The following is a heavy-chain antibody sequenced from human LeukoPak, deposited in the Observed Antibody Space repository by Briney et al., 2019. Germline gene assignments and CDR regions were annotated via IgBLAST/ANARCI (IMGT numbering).Heavy chain of an antibody. V-gene: IGHV3-21*01. CDR1: GFIVSSNY. D-gene: IGHD2-21*02. Sequence: PGGSLRLSCAASGFIVSSNYMNWVRQAPGKGLEWVSFISTSSSYIYYADSVKGRFTISRDNAKNSLFLQMSSLRAEDTAVYYCARDTVVTATQGAFDIWGQGTMVTVSS. CDR3: ARDTVVTATQGAFDI. CDR2: ISTSSSYI. J-gene: IGHJ3*02.